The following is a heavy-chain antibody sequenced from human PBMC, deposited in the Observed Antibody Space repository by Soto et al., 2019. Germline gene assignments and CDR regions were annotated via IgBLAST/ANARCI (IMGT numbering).Heavy chain of an antibody. J-gene: IGHJ4*02. D-gene: IGHD1-26*01. CDR2: ISDSGGTS. Sequence: EVQLVDSGGGLVQPGGSLRLSCAASGFIFSNYVMSWVRQAPGKGLEWVSSISDSGGTSYYADSVKGRLTISRDNSKNQLYLQMNSLRAEDTAIYYCAKRPRALLTFDYWGQGTLGTVSS. V-gene: IGHV3-23*04. CDR3: AKRPRALLTFDY. CDR1: GFIFSNYV.